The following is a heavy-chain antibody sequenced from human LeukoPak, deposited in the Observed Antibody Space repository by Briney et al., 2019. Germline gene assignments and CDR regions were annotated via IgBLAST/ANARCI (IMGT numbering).Heavy chain of an antibody. D-gene: IGHD6-19*01. CDR3: ARGSHSSGWHYLFDY. CDR1: GFTFSSYS. J-gene: IGHJ4*02. CDR2: ISSSSSTI. V-gene: IGHV3-48*01. Sequence: PGGSLRLSCAASGFTFSSYSMNWVRQAPGKGLEWVSYISSSSSTIYYADSVKGRFNISRDNAKNSLYLQMNSLRAEDTAVYYCARGSHSSGWHYLFDYWGQGTLVTVSS.